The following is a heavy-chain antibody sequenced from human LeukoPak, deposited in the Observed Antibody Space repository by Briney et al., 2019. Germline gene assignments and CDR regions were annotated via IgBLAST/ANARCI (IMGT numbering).Heavy chain of an antibody. J-gene: IGHJ4*02. CDR1: GLTISNYW. CDR3: ARAPIAAADPWYDY. CDR2: VNSDGSDT. Sequence: PGGSLRLSCAASGLTISNYWMHWVRQAPGKGLMWVSRVNSDGSDTRYADSVKGRFTISRDNSKNTLYLQMNSLRAEDTAVYYCARAPIAAADPWYDYWGQGTLVTVSS. D-gene: IGHD6-13*01. V-gene: IGHV3-74*01.